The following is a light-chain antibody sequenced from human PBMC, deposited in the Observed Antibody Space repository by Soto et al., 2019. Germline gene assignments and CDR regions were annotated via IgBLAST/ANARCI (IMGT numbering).Light chain of an antibody. V-gene: IGKV3-20*01. J-gene: IGKJ1*01. Sequence: EIVLTQSPGILSLSPGARATLSCRASQTVAYTSLPWYQQRPGQAPRLLIYGTSTRATGTPDRFIGSGSGTAFTLTISRLEPEDFAVYYCQQYVTTPRTFGQGTKVE. CDR1: QTVAYTS. CDR3: QQYVTTPRT. CDR2: GTS.